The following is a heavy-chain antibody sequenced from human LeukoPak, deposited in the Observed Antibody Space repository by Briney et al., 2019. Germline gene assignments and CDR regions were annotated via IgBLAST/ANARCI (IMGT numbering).Heavy chain of an antibody. Sequence: GGSLRLSCAASGFTFSSYGMHWVRQAPGKGLEWVALIWYDGSNKYYADSVKGRFTISRDNSKNTLYLQMNSLRAEDTAVYYCAKSSGYYPEYWGQGTLVTVSS. CDR2: IWYDGSNK. CDR1: GFTFSSYG. J-gene: IGHJ4*02. V-gene: IGHV3-33*06. D-gene: IGHD3-22*01. CDR3: AKSSGYYPEY.